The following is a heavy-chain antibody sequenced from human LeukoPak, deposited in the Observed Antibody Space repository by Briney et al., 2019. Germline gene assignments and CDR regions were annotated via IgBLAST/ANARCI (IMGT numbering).Heavy chain of an antibody. D-gene: IGHD3-3*01. CDR2: INPNSGGT. Sequence: GASVKVSCKASGYTFTDYHLQWVRQAPGQGLEWMGWINPNSGGTNYAQKFQGRVTMTRDTSINTAYMELSRVRSDDTAVYYCARDIRPRVESFDYWGQGTLVTVSS. V-gene: IGHV1-2*02. CDR1: GYTFTDYH. CDR3: ARDIRPRVESFDY. J-gene: IGHJ4*02.